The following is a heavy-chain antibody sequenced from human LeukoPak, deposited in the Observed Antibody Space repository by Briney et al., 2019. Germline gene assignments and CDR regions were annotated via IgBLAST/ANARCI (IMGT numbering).Heavy chain of an antibody. CDR3: ARDHQVVVAAMGLGDY. CDR2: INPSGGST. V-gene: IGHV1-46*01. CDR1: GYTFTGYY. D-gene: IGHD2-15*01. J-gene: IGHJ4*02. Sequence: ASVKVSCKASGYTFTGYYMHWVRQAPGQGLEWMGIINPSGGSTSYAQKFQGRVTMTRDTSTSTVYMELSSLRSEDTAVYYCARDHQVVVAAMGLGDYWGQGTLVTVSS.